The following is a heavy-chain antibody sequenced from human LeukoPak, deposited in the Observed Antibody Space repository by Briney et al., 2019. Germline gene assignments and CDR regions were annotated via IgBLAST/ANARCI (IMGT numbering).Heavy chain of an antibody. V-gene: IGHV3-23*01. CDR2: ISGSGGST. Sequence: GGSLRLSCAASGFPFDDYGMNWVRQAPGKGLEWVSAISGSGGSTYYADSVKGRFTISRDNSKNTLYLQMNSLRAEDTAVYYCANSGAAAHSLWGQGTLVTVSS. CDR3: ANSGAAAHSL. J-gene: IGHJ4*02. D-gene: IGHD6-13*01. CDR1: GFPFDDYG.